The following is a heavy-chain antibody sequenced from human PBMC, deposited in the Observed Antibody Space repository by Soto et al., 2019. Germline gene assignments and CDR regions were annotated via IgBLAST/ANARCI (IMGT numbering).Heavy chain of an antibody. V-gene: IGHV4-31*03. D-gene: IGHD3-22*01. CDR1: GGSISSGGYY. J-gene: IGHJ5*02. Sequence: SETLSLTCTVSGGSISSGGYYWSWIRQHPGKGLEWIGYIYYSGSTYYNPSLKSRVTISVDTSKNQFSLKLSSVTAADTAVDYCARARYYYDSSGRPAPEEDWFDPWGQGTLVTVSS. CDR2: IYYSGST. CDR3: ARARYYYDSSGRPAPEEDWFDP.